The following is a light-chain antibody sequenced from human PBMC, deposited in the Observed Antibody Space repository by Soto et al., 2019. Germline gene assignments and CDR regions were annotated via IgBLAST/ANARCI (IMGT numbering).Light chain of an antibody. CDR1: SSDVGGYNY. J-gene: IGLJ3*02. V-gene: IGLV2-14*01. CDR2: EVS. Sequence: QSALTQPASVSGSPGQSITISCTGTSSDVGGYNYVSWYQHHPGKAPKLMIYEVSNRPSGVSNRFSGSKSGNTASLTIAGLQAEDEADYYCSSYTSRNTRVFGGGTKLTVL. CDR3: SSYTSRNTRV.